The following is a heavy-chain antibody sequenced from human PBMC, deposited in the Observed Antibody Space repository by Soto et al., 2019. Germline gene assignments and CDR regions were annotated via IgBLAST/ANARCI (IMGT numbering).Heavy chain of an antibody. D-gene: IGHD1-1*01. J-gene: IGHJ3*02. V-gene: IGHV3-15*01. CDR2: IRSKTDGGTT. Sequence: LSCAASGISFSNAWMNWVRQAPGKGLEYIGRIRSKTDGGTTEYAAPVEGRFTVSGDDSKNTLYLQMSGLKTEDTAVYYCTTTRPGTNVFDNWGQGTLVTVSS. CDR3: TTTRPGTNVFDN. CDR1: GISFSNAW.